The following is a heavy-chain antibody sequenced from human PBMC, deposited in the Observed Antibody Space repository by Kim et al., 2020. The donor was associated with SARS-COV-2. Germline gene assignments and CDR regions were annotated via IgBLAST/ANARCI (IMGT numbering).Heavy chain of an antibody. J-gene: IGHJ4*02. Sequence: YNPSLKSRVTISVDTSKNQFSLKLSSVTAADTAVYYCARTGSRNYYFDYWGQGTLVTVSS. D-gene: IGHD3-10*01. CDR3: ARTGSRNYYFDY. V-gene: IGHV4-4*09.